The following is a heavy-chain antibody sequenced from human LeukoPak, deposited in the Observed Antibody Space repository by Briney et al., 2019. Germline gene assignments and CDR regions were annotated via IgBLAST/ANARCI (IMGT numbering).Heavy chain of an antibody. CDR1: GGTFSSYA. Sequence: SVKVSCKASGGTFSSYAISWVRQAPGQGLEWMGRIIPIFGTANYAQKFQGRVAITTGESTSTAYMELSSLRSEDTAVYYCVCYDSSGYFYWGQGTLVTVSS. CDR3: VCYDSSGYFY. D-gene: IGHD3-22*01. CDR2: IIPIFGTA. J-gene: IGHJ4*02. V-gene: IGHV1-69*05.